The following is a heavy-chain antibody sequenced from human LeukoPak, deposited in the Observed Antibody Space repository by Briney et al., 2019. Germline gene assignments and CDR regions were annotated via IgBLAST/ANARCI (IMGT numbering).Heavy chain of an antibody. V-gene: IGHV4-34*01. CDR3: ARHLYCGGDCYLDGAPHYYYYMDV. J-gene: IGHJ6*03. CDR1: SGSFSGYY. Sequence: TSETLSLTCAVYSGSFSGYYWSWIRQPPGKGLEWIGEINHSGSTNYNPSLKSRVTISVDTSKNQFSLKLSSVTAADTAVYYCARHLYCGGDCYLDGAPHYYYYMDVWGKGTTVTVSS. CDR2: INHSGST. D-gene: IGHD2-21*02.